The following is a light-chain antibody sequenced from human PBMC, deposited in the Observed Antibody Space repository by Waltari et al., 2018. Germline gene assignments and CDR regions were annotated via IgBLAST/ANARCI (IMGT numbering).Light chain of an antibody. Sequence: QSALTQPASVSGSPGQSLTISCTGTSSDAGGYNYFSWYQQHPVKAPKLMIFDVSKRPSGVSNRFSGSKSGSTASLTISGLQAEDEADFYCNSYTSSSTWVFGGGTKLTVL. V-gene: IGLV2-14*01. CDR1: SSDAGGYNY. J-gene: IGLJ3*02. CDR3: NSYTSSSTWV. CDR2: DVS.